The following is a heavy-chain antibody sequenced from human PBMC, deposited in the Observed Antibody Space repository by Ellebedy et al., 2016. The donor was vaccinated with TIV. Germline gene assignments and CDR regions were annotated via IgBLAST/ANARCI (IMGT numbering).Heavy chain of an antibody. J-gene: IGHJ4*02. D-gene: IGHD3-10*01. Sequence: GESLKISCAASGFSLSSYWMHWVRQAPGKGLEWVANIKQDGSEKYYVDSVKGRFTISRDNAKNSLYLQMNSLGAEDTAVYFCGRAIGSGSCYWGQGTLVTVSS. CDR3: GRAIGSGSCY. CDR1: GFSLSSYW. CDR2: IKQDGSEK. V-gene: IGHV3-7*01.